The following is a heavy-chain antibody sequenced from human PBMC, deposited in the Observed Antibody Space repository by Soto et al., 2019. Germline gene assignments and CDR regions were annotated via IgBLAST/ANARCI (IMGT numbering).Heavy chain of an antibody. CDR1: GGSISSYY. Sequence: SETLSLTCTVSGGSISSYYWSWIRQPPGKGLEWIGYIYYSGSTNYNPSLKSRVTISVDTSKNQFSLKLSSVTAADTAVYYCARVTGSGSYTYYYYMDVWGKGTTVTVSS. V-gene: IGHV4-59*01. CDR2: IYYSGST. J-gene: IGHJ6*03. D-gene: IGHD3-10*01. CDR3: ARVTGSGSYTYYYYMDV.